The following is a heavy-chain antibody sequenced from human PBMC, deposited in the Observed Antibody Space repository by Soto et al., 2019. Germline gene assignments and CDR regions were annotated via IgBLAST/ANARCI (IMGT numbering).Heavy chain of an antibody. V-gene: IGHV4-34*01. CDR3: ARTYCSGGSCYLYFDY. D-gene: IGHD2-15*01. CDR2: INHNGST. CDR1: GGSFSGYY. J-gene: IGHJ4*02. Sequence: SETLSLTCAVYGGSFSGYYWNWIRQPPGKGLEWIGEINHNGSTNYNPSLKSRVTISVDTSKNQFSLKLSSVTAADTAVYYCARTYCSGGSCYLYFDYWGQGTLVTVSS.